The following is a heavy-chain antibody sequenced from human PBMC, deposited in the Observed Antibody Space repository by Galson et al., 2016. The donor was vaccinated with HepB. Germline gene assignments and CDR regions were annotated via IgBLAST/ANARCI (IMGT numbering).Heavy chain of an antibody. CDR1: GFIVSSNY. V-gene: IGHV3-53*01. CDR3: TRGWIREYSSGNGGGNGGDH. D-gene: IGHD2-21*01. Sequence: SLRLSCAASGFIVSSNYMNWVRQAPGNGLEWVSVLYASGKTYYADSVKGRFTISRDNSKNILSLQMNSLRAEDTAVYYCTRGWIREYSSGNGGGNGGDHWGQGTLVTVSS. CDR2: LYASGKT. J-gene: IGHJ4*02.